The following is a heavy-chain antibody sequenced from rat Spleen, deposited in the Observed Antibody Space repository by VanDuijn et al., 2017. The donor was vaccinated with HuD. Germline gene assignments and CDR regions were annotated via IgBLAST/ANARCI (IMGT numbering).Heavy chain of an antibody. J-gene: IGHJ2*01. CDR2: ITNSGGST. V-gene: IGHV5-27*01. CDR3: TTAGSSLYFDY. CDR1: GFTFSNYY. D-gene: IGHD4-3*01. Sequence: EVQLVETGGGLVQPGESLKLSCAASGFTFSNYYMAWVRQAPTKGLEWVASITNSGGSTYYRDSVKGRFTISRDNAKSTLYLQMDSLRSEDTATYYCTTAGSSLYFDYWGQGVMVTVSS.